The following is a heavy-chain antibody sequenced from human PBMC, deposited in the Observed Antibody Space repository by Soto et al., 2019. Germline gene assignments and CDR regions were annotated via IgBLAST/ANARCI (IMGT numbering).Heavy chain of an antibody. J-gene: IGHJ5*02. CDR1: GGSISSGGYY. V-gene: IGHV4-31*03. CDR2: IYYSGST. D-gene: IGHD1-26*01. CDR3: ARKAGDTSAPAWCEP. Sequence: SETLSLTCTVSGGSISSGGYYWSWIRQHPGKGLEWIGYIYYSGSTYYNPSLKRRVTISVATSKNQFSRKLSSVTAAATAVYYFARKAGDTSAPAWCEPWGQGTLVTVSS.